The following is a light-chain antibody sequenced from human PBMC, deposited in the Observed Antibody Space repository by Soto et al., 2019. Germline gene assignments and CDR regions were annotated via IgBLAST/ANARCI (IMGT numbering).Light chain of an antibody. CDR2: EVN. J-gene: IGLJ1*01. Sequence: QSALTQPHSASGSPGQSVTISCTGTSSDVGGYNYVSWYQQHPGKVPKLMVYEVNKRPSGVPDRFSGSKSGNTASLTVSGLQAEDEADYYCTSYAGGNNVFGKGTKLTVL. CDR3: TSYAGGNNV. V-gene: IGLV2-8*01. CDR1: SSDVGGYNY.